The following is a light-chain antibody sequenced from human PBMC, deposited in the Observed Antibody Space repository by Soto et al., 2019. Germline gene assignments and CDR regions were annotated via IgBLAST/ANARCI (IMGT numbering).Light chain of an antibody. J-gene: IGLJ1*01. Sequence: VLTHPASVSWSPGQSITISCTGTSSDVGGYNSVSWYRQDPGKAPKLMIYDVTNRPSGVSNRFSGSKSGNTASLTISGLQAEDEADYYCSSFTSSITYVFGTGTKVTVL. CDR2: DVT. CDR3: SSFTSSITYV. V-gene: IGLV2-14*01. CDR1: SSDVGGYNS.